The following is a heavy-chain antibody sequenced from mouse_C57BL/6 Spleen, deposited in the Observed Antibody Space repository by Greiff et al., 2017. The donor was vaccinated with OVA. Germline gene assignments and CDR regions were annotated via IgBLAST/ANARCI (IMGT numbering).Heavy chain of an antibody. Sequence: EVKLVESEGGLVQPGSSMKLSCTASGFTFSDYYMAWVRQVPEKGLEWVANINYDGSSTYYLDSLKSRFIISRDNAKNILYLQMSRLKSEDTATYYCARGGTVVGVYAMDYWGQGTSVTVSS. J-gene: IGHJ4*01. V-gene: IGHV5-16*01. CDR3: ARGGTVVGVYAMDY. D-gene: IGHD1-1*01. CDR2: INYDGSST. CDR1: GFTFSDYY.